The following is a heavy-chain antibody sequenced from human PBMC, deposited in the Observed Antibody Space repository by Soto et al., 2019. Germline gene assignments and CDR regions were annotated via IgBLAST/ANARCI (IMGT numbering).Heavy chain of an antibody. Sequence: QVQLVQSGAEVKKPGASVKVSCKASGYTFTSYGISWVRQAPGQGLEWMGWMSAYNGNTNYAQKLQGRVTMTTDTPTGTAYMGLRSLRPYDTPVYSLARNPYGSGAAYWGQGTLVTVS. CDR1: GYTFTSYG. D-gene: IGHD3-10*01. J-gene: IGHJ4*02. CDR2: MSAYNGNT. V-gene: IGHV1-18*01. CDR3: ARNPYGSGAAY.